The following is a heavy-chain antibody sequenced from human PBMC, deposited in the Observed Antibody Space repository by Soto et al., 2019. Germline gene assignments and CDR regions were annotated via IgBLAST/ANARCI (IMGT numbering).Heavy chain of an antibody. CDR2: INHSGST. CDR3: ARGAVWAGLDY. J-gene: IGHJ4*02. D-gene: IGHD3-16*01. Sequence: QVQLQQWGAGLLKPSETLSLTCAVYGGSFSGSYWSWIRQPPGKGLEWIGEINHSGSTNYNPSLKSRVTISVDTSKNQFSRMLSSVTTADTAVYYCARGAVWAGLDYWGQGTLVTVSS. CDR1: GGSFSGSY. V-gene: IGHV4-34*01.